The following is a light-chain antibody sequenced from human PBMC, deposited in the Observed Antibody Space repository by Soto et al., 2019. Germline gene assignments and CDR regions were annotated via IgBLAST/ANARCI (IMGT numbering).Light chain of an antibody. CDR2: DAS. Sequence: EIVMTQSPATLSVSPGERATLSCRASQTVSSYLAWYQQKPGLPPRLLIYDASTRATGIPDRFSGSGSGTDFTLTIISLQSADFAVYFCQQYSTWPPLYTFGRGTKLEIK. CDR1: QTVSSY. V-gene: IGKV3-15*01. CDR3: QQYSTWPPLYT. J-gene: IGKJ2*01.